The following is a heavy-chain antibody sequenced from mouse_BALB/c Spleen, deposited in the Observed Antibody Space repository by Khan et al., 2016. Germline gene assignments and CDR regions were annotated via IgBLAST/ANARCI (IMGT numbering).Heavy chain of an antibody. CDR3: AGNEAAWFAY. J-gene: IGHJ3*01. D-gene: IGHD2-1*01. CDR2: ISYSGST. CDR1: GYSITSYYA. V-gene: IGHV3-2*02. Sequence: EVQLQESGPGLVKPSQSLSLTCTVTGYSITSYYAWNWIRQFPGNKLGWMGYISYSGSTSYNPSFKSRISITRDTSKSQFFLQLNSVTTEDTATYYCAGNEAAWFAYWGQGTLVTVSA.